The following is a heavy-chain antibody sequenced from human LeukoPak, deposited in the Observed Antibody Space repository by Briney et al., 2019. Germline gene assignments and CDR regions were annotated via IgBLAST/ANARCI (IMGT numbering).Heavy chain of an antibody. CDR2: IYPGDSDT. CDR3: ARQGLRGYYYDSSGYVH. CDR1: GYSFTSYW. J-gene: IGHJ4*02. Sequence: GESLKISCKGSGYSFTSYWIGWGRQMPGEGLEWMGSIYPGDSDTRYSPSFQGQVTISADKSISTAYLQWSSLKDSDTAMYYCARQGLRGYYYDSSGYVHWGQGTLVTVSS. D-gene: IGHD3-22*01. V-gene: IGHV5-51*01.